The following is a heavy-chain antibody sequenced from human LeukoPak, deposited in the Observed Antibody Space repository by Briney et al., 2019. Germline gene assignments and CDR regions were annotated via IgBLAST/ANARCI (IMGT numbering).Heavy chain of an antibody. Sequence: EGPLRLSCAASGIIVSSNYLSWVRQAPGKGLEGVSAIYREGTPYYTDSVKGRFTISRDNSKNTMYLQMNSLRAEDTAVYYCVTQVDATTIFDYWGQGTLVTVSS. V-gene: IGHV3-66*02. D-gene: IGHD5-24*01. CDR3: VTQVDATTIFDY. CDR1: GIIVSSNY. J-gene: IGHJ4*02. CDR2: IYREGTP.